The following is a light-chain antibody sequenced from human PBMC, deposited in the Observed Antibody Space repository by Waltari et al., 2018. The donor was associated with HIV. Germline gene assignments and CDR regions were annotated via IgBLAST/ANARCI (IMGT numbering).Light chain of an antibody. CDR2: EVS. J-gene: IGLJ2*01. Sequence: QSALTQPASVSGSPGQSITISCTVTSSALGCYNSVSWYQPHPGKGPKLMIYEVSNRPSGVSNRFSGSKSGNTASLTISGLQAEDEGDYYCSSYTTSSTIIFGGGTKLTVL. V-gene: IGLV2-14*01. CDR1: SSALGCYNS. CDR3: SSYTTSSTII.